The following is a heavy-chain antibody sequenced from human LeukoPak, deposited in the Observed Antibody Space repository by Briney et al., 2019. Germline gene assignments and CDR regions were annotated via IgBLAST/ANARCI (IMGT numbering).Heavy chain of an antibody. J-gene: IGHJ4*02. CDR1: GYTFASYY. Sequence: ASVKVSCKASGYTFASYYMHWVRQAPGQGLEWMGIINPSGGSTSYAQKFQGRVTMTRDTSTSTVYMELSSLRSEDTAVYYCAREGTVVPAAIRPYHFDYWGQGTLVTVSS. D-gene: IGHD2-2*02. CDR2: INPSGGST. CDR3: AREGTVVPAAIRPYHFDY. V-gene: IGHV1-46*01.